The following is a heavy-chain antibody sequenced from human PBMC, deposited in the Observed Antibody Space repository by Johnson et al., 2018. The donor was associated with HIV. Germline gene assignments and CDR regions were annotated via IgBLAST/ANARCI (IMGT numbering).Heavy chain of an antibody. V-gene: IGHV3-30*02. D-gene: IGHD6-13*01. CDR1: GFTFSSYG. Sequence: QVQLVESGGGVVQPGRSPRLSCAASGFTFSSYGMHWVRQAPGQGLEWVAFIRYDGRNKYYADSVKGRFPISRDNSKNTLYLQMNSLRAEDTAVYYCAKDLGGYSSSWNNAFDIWGQGTMVTVSS. CDR3: AKDLGGYSSSWNNAFDI. CDR2: IRYDGRNK. J-gene: IGHJ3*02.